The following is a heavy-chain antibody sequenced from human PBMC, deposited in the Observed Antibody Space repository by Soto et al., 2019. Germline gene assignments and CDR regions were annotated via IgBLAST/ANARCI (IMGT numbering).Heavy chain of an antibody. V-gene: IGHV1-69*13. CDR3: AKNGGAYCSSTSCSSQNWFDP. J-gene: IGHJ5*02. CDR2: IIPIFGTA. CDR1: GGTFSSYA. D-gene: IGHD2-2*01. Sequence: ASVKVSCKAAGGTFSSYAISWVRQAPGQGLEWMGGIIPIFGTANYAQKFQGRVTITADESTSTAYMELSSLRSEDTAVYYCAKNGGAYCSSTSCSSQNWFDPWGPGTLVTVSS.